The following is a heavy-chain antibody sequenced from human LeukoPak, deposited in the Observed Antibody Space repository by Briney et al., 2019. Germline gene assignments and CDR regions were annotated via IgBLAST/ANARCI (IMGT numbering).Heavy chain of an antibody. Sequence: SGPTLVNPTQTLPLTCTFSGFSLSTSGVGVGWIRQPPGKALEWLALIYWDDDKRYSPSLKSRLTITKDTSKNQVVLTMTNMDPVDTATYYCAQTCSGGSCYSGSDWFDPWGQGTLVTVSS. V-gene: IGHV2-5*02. D-gene: IGHD2-15*01. CDR1: GFSLSTSGVG. J-gene: IGHJ5*02. CDR3: AQTCSGGSCYSGSDWFDP. CDR2: IYWDDDK.